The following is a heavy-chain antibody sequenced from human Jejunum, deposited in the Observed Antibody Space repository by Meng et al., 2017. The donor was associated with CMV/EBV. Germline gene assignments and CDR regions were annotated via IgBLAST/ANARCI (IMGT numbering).Heavy chain of an antibody. CDR3: ARSGINDYGFFDY. D-gene: IGHD5-12*01. V-gene: IGHV1-69*10. CDR2: IIPLLGIA. CDR1: VDTFRDYA. J-gene: IGHJ4*02. Sequence: QVQRVQSGAEGKKPGSSVKLSCKVSVDTFRDYAISGVRQAPGQRLEWMGEIIPLLGIANYAQRFQGRVTITADTSTRAAYMDLTSLRSEDTAIYYCARSGINDYGFFDYWGQGTLVTVSS.